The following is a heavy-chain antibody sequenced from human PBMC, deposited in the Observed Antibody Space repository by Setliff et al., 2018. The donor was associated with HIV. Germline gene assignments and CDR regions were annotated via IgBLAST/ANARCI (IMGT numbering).Heavy chain of an antibody. CDR3: AKDSSKIVATINGGYFDS. Sequence: PGESLKISCAASGFTFSTYAMSWVRQAPGKGLEWVSAISGSGSYTYYAGSVKGRFTISRDNSKNTLYLQMNSLRAEDTAVYNCAKDSSKIVATINGGYFDSWGQGALVTVSS. CDR1: GFTFSTYA. CDR2: ISGSGSYT. D-gene: IGHD5-12*01. V-gene: IGHV3-23*01. J-gene: IGHJ4*02.